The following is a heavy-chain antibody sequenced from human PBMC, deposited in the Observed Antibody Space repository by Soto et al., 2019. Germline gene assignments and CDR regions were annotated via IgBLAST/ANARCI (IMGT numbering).Heavy chain of an antibody. CDR3: ARPSTAGTGYFDY. V-gene: IGHV4-39*01. D-gene: IGHD6-13*01. CDR1: GGSISSSSYY. CDR2: IYYSGST. Sequence: SETLSLTCTVSGGSISSSSYYWGWIRQPPGKGLEWIGSIYYSGSTYYNTSLKSQVTISVDTSKNKFYLKLSSMTAANTAVYYRARPSTAGTGYFDYWGQGTLVTVS. J-gene: IGHJ4*02.